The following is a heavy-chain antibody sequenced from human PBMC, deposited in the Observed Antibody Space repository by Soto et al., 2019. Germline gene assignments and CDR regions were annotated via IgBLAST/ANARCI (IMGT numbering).Heavy chain of an antibody. CDR3: AKEGRVSIAAAGYFDY. Sequence: QVQLVESGGGVVQPGRSLRLSCAASGFTFSSYGMHWVRQAPGKGLEWVAVISYDGSNKYYADSVKGRFTISRDNSKNTLYLQLNSLRAEDPAVYYCAKEGRVSIAAAGYFDYWGQGTLVTVSS. CDR2: ISYDGSNK. J-gene: IGHJ4*02. D-gene: IGHD6-13*01. V-gene: IGHV3-30*18. CDR1: GFTFSSYG.